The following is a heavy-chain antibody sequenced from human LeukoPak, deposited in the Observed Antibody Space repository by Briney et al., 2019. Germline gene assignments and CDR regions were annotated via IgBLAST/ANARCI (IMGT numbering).Heavy chain of an antibody. CDR3: ARGGSIAVAGLGDFDY. V-gene: IGHV3-21*01. CDR1: GFTFSSYT. J-gene: IGHJ4*02. Sequence: KTGGSLRLSCAASGFTFSSYTMNWVRQAPGKGLEWVSSISSSSSYIYYADSVKGRFTISRDNAKNSLYLQMNSLRAEDTAVYYCARGGSIAVAGLGDFDYWGQGTLVTVSS. CDR2: ISSSSSYI. D-gene: IGHD6-19*01.